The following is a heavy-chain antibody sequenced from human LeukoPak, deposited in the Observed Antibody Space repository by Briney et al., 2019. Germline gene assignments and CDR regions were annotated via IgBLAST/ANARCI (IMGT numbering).Heavy chain of an antibody. D-gene: IGHD2-15*01. Sequence: SETLSLTCAVYGGSLSGYYWTWLRQTPGKGLEWIGEINYSGNTNYNRSLKSRVTISADTSKHQFSLRLSSVTAADTAVYYCARRGTAYCRGGNCYSDKYFDYWGQGTQVTVSS. CDR3: ARRGTAYCRGGNCYSDKYFDY. CDR1: GGSLSGYY. J-gene: IGHJ4*02. V-gene: IGHV4-34*01. CDR2: INYSGNT.